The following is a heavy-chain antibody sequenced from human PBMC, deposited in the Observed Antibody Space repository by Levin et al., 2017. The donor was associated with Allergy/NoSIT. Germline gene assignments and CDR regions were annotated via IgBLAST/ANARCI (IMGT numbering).Heavy chain of an antibody. CDR3: ARARSGSFDLYDY. CDR1: GFTFSSYS. J-gene: IGHJ4*02. D-gene: IGHD1-26*01. V-gene: IGHV3-48*01. CDR2: ISSSSSTI. Sequence: AGGSLRLSCAASGFTFSSYSMNWVRQAPGKGLEWVSYISSSSSTIYYADSVKGRFTISRDNAKNSLYLQMNSLRAEDTAVYYCARARSGSFDLYDYWGQGTQVTVSS.